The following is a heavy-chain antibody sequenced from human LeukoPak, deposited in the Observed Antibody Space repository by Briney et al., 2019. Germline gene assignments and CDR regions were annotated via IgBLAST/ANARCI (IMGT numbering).Heavy chain of an antibody. CDR2: IIGSGGST. CDR3: AKDMGEYKGFDI. CDR1: GFTFSTYA. V-gene: IGHV3-23*01. D-gene: IGHD6-6*01. J-gene: IGHJ3*02. Sequence: PGGSLRLSCAASGFTFSTYAMSWVRQAPGKGLEWGSAIIGSGGSTYYADSVKGRFTISRDNSKNTLYLQMNSLRTEDTALYYCAKDMGEYKGFDIWGQGTMVTVSS.